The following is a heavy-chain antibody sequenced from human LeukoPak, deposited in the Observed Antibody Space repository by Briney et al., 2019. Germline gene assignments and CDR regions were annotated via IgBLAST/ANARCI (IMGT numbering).Heavy chain of an antibody. D-gene: IGHD3-10*01. V-gene: IGHV3-48*03. Sequence: GGSLRLSCAASGFTFSSYEMNWVRQAPGKGLEWVSYISSSGSTIYYADSVKGRFTISRDNAKNSLYLQMNSLRAEDTVVYYCARDRRILWFGESLSGNWFDPWGQGTLVTVSS. CDR2: ISSSGSTI. CDR3: ARDRRILWFGESLSGNWFDP. CDR1: GFTFSSYE. J-gene: IGHJ5*02.